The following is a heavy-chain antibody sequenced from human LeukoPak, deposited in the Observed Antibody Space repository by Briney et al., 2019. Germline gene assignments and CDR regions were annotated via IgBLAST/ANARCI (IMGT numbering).Heavy chain of an antibody. CDR2: ISPSGNT. CDR3: ARRVRSADYRLDY. J-gene: IGHJ4*02. Sequence: PSETLSLTCAVYGGSFTIYSWTWIRQPPGKSLEWVGEISPSGNTQYNPSLKSRVTISFDASKSQFYLKLNSVTAADTAVYYCARRVRSADYRLDYWGQGTLVTVSS. CDR1: GGSFTIYS. V-gene: IGHV4-34*01. D-gene: IGHD4-11*01.